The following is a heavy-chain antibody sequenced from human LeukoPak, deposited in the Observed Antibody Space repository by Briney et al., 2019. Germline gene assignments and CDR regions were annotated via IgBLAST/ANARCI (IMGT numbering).Heavy chain of an antibody. J-gene: IGHJ4*02. CDR1: GGSFSGYY. CDR3: VRILLWFGPPDY. CDR2: INHSGST. V-gene: IGHV4-34*01. Sequence: PSETLSLTCGVYGGSFSGYYWSWVRQPPGKGLEWIGEINHSGSTNYNPSLKSRVTISVDTSKNQFSLRMSSVTAADTAVYNCVRILLWFGPPDYWGQGTLVTVSS. D-gene: IGHD3-10*01.